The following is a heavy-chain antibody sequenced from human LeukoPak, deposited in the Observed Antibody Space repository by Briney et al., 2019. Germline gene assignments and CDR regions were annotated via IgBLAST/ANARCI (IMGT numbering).Heavy chain of an antibody. J-gene: IGHJ4*02. D-gene: IGHD1-14*01. Sequence: PGGSLRLSCAASGFIVSGNHMNWVRLAPGKGLEWVSIVYSVGATYYEDSVKGRFTISRDDSKNIVYLQMNNLRSKDTAVYFCATERPGSRTLDSWGQGTLVTVSS. CDR1: GFIVSGNH. V-gene: IGHV3-66*01. CDR2: VYSVGAT. CDR3: ATERPGSRTLDS.